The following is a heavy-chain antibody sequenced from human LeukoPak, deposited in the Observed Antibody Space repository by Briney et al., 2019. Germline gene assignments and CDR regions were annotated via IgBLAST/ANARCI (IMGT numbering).Heavy chain of an antibody. CDR1: GFPFSSYT. CDR3: AGLYSSSRYSDY. V-gene: IGHV3-48*01. D-gene: IGHD6-13*01. CDR2: VDTSTTI. Sequence: GGPLRLSCTASGFPFSSYTMNWVRQAPGKGLEWISYVDTSTTIYYADSVKGRFTISRDNSKNTLYLQMNSLRAEDTAVYYCAGLYSSSRYSDYWGQGTLVTVSS. J-gene: IGHJ4*02.